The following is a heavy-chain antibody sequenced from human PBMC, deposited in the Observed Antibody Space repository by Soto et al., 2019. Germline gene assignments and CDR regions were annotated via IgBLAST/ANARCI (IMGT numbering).Heavy chain of an antibody. J-gene: IGHJ4*02. V-gene: IGHV4-61*01. CDR2: ISHTGDT. CDR1: DASVCGESYF. D-gene: IGHD1-26*01. Sequence: PSETLSLTCTVSDASVCGESYFWTWIRHPPGKGLEWIAYISHTGDTNYNPSLKSRVTISIDTSRNQFSLTVSSVTAGDTAVYFCARIVVGVTVDLWGQGSLVTVSS. CDR3: ARIVVGVTVDL.